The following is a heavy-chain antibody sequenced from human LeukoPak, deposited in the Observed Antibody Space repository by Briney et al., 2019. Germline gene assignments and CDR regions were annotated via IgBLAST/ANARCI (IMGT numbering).Heavy chain of an antibody. D-gene: IGHD2-2*01. CDR2: INHSGST. J-gene: IGHJ5*02. Sequence: SETLSLTCAVYGGSFSGYYWSWIRQPPGKGLEWIGEINHSGSTNYNPSLKSRVTISVDTSKNQFSLKLSSVTAADTAVYYCARVLIVVVHGYNWFDPWGQGTLVTVSS. CDR3: ARVLIVVVHGYNWFDP. CDR1: GGSFSGYY. V-gene: IGHV4-34*01.